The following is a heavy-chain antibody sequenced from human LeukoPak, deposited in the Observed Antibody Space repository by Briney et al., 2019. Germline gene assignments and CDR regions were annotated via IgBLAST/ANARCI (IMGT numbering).Heavy chain of an antibody. CDR3: AGGAGFPPYYMDV. Sequence: GASVKVSCKASGYTFINYGITWMRQAPGQGLEWMGWISAYNGNTNYAQKFQGRVTMTADTSTSTAYMELRSLRSDDAAVYYCAGGAGFPPYYMDVWGKGTTVTVSS. CDR1: GYTFINYG. J-gene: IGHJ6*03. V-gene: IGHV1-18*01. D-gene: IGHD6-25*01. CDR2: ISAYNGNT.